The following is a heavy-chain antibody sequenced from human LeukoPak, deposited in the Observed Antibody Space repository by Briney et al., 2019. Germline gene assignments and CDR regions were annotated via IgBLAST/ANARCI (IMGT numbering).Heavy chain of an antibody. CDR3: ARASVDAAMAVDY. Sequence: GGSLRLSCAASGFTFSSYSMNWVRQAPGKGLEWVSSISSSSNYIYYVDSVKGRFTIFRDNAKNSLYLQMNSLRAEDAAIYYCARASVDAAMAVDYWGQGTLVTVSS. V-gene: IGHV3-21*06. D-gene: IGHD5-18*01. CDR1: GFTFSSYS. J-gene: IGHJ4*02. CDR2: ISSSSNYI.